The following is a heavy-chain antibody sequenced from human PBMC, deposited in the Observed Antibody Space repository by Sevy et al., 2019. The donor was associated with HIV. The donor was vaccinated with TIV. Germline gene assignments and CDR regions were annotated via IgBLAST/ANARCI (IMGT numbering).Heavy chain of an antibody. CDR3: ARASYCGGDCWTNWFDP. D-gene: IGHD2-21*02. CDR2: IIPIFGTA. CDR1: GGTFSSYA. Sequence: ASVKVSCKASGGTFSSYAISWVRQAPGQGLEWMGGIIPIFGTANYAQKFQGRVTITADKSTSTAYMKLSSLRSEDTAVYYCARASYCGGDCWTNWFDPWGQGTLVTVSS. V-gene: IGHV1-69*06. J-gene: IGHJ5*02.